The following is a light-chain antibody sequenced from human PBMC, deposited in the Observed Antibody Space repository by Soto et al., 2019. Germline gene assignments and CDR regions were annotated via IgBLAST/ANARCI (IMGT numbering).Light chain of an antibody. CDR1: QSLLHITGETF. CDR2: DTS. V-gene: IGKV2-29*01. CDR3: QPYNNWPLT. Sequence: VMTQTPLSLSVAPAHPASISCESSQSLLHITGETFLFWYLQKPGQTPRLLIYDTSTRATGVPTRFSGSRSGAEFTLTINSLQSEDFAVYYCQPYNNWPLTFGGGTKVDIK. J-gene: IGKJ4*01.